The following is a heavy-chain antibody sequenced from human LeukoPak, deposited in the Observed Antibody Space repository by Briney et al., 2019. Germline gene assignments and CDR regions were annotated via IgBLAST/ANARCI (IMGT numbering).Heavy chain of an antibody. CDR1: GGSISSGGYY. D-gene: IGHD6-13*01. CDR2: IYYSGST. Sequence: PSETLSLTCTVSGGSISSGGYYWSWIRQHPGKGLEWIGYIYYSGSTYYNPSLKSRVTISVDTSKNQFSLKLSSVTAADTAVYYCATREAAAGHGFDYWGQGTLVTVSS. CDR3: ATREAAAGHGFDY. J-gene: IGHJ4*02. V-gene: IGHV4-31*03.